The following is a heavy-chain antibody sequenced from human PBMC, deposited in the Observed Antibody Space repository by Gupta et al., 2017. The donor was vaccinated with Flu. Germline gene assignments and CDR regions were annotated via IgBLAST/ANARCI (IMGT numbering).Heavy chain of an antibody. D-gene: IGHD5-18*01. CDR3: ASTWIQLSDAFDI. CDR2: ISSSNSTI. CDR1: GVNLSSYS. Sequence: EVQLVESGGGLVHPGGSLRLSCAASGVNLSSYSRNWGRQAPGKGLEWVSYISSSNSTIYYADSVKGRFTISRDNAKNSLYLQMNSLRDEDTAVYYCASTWIQLSDAFDIWGQGTMVTVSS. J-gene: IGHJ3*02. V-gene: IGHV3-48*02.